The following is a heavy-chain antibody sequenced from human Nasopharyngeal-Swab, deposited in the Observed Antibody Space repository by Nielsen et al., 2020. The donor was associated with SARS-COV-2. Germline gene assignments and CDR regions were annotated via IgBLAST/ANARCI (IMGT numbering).Heavy chain of an antibody. D-gene: IGHD3-10*01. CDR2: IYPSDSDT. J-gene: IGHJ4*02. CDR3: ARLGYGSGSYVDY. V-gene: IGHV5-51*01. Sequence: PREGLEWMGIIYPSDSDTRYSPSFQGQVTISADKSISTAYLQWSSLKASDTAMYYCARLGYGSGSYVDYWGQGTLVTVSS.